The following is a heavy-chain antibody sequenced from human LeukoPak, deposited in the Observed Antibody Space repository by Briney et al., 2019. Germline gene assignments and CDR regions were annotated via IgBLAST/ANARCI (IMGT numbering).Heavy chain of an antibody. D-gene: IGHD4-23*01. CDR1: GGAFSNYA. Sequence: SVKLSCNASGGAFSNYAINWVRQALGQRLEWMRRIIAIFGTVKYAQKFQGRVTITADKSTITAYMELSSLRSEDTAVYYCARESTIVTTGVTGAEFDYWGQGTLVTVSS. V-gene: IGHV1-69*06. J-gene: IGHJ4*02. CDR3: ARESTIVTTGVTGAEFDY. CDR2: IIAIFGTV.